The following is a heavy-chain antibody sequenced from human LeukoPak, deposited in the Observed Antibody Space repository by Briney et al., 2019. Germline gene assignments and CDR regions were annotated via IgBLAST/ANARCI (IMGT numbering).Heavy chain of an antibody. D-gene: IGHD3-10*01. CDR2: INPNSGGT. V-gene: IGHV1-2*02. CDR1: GYTFTSYD. CDR3: ARGIGSGSYGRFDP. J-gene: IGHJ5*02. Sequence: GASVKVSCKASGYTFTSYDINWVRQATGQGLEWMGWINPNSGGTNYAQTFQGRVTMTRDPSISTSYMELSRLTSDDTAVYYCARGIGSGSYGRFDPWGQGTLVTVSS.